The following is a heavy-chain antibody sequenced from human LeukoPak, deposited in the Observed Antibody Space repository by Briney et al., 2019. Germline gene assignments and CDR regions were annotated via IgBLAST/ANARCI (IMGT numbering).Heavy chain of an antibody. D-gene: IGHD6-13*01. CDR1: GYTFTTYG. J-gene: IGHJ3*01. V-gene: IGHV1-18*01. CDR3: ARDPRIIAAAGTGAFDL. CDR2: ISAYNGNT. Sequence: GASVKVSCKASGYTFTTYGISWVRQAPGQGLEWMGWISAYNGNTNYAQKLQGRVTMTTDTSTNTAYMELRSLRSDDTAVYYCARDPRIIAAAGTGAFDLRGQGTMVTVSS.